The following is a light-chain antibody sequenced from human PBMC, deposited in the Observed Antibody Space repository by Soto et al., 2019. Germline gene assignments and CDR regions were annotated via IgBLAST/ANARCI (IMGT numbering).Light chain of an antibody. CDR2: AAF. J-gene: IGKJ5*01. Sequence: DIQMTQSPSSVSASVGARGTISCRASEDINSRLAWYQQKPGKAPKLLIYAAFILQSGVPSRFSGYGSGTDFTLSISSLQPEDFATYYCQQADSFPITFGQGTRLEIK. CDR1: EDINSR. V-gene: IGKV1-12*01. CDR3: QQADSFPIT.